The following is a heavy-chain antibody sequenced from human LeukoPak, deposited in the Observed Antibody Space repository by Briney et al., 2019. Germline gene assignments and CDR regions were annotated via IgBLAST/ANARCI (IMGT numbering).Heavy chain of an antibody. CDR1: GFTFITYA. D-gene: IGHD2-8*01. V-gene: IGHV3-30*04. J-gene: IGHJ4*02. CDR2: ITSDGKNT. CDR3: ARDPMADFDY. Sequence: GRSLRLSCAASGFTFITYALHWVRQAPGKGLEWVAVITSDGKNTIYADSVQGRFTISRDNSKNTLFLQMNSLRTEDTAVYYCARDPMADFDYWGQGTLVTVSS.